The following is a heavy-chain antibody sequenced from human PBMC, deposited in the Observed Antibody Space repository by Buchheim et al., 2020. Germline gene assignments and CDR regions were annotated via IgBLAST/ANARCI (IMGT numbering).Heavy chain of an antibody. J-gene: IGHJ5*02. CDR3: ARGTAYYDFWSGYYAGLTNWFDP. CDR2: INHSGST. CDR1: GGSFSGYY. D-gene: IGHD3-3*01. V-gene: IGHV4-34*01. Sequence: QVQLQQWGAGLLKPSETLSLTCAVYGGSFSGYYWSWIRQPPGKGLELIGEINHSGSTNYNPSLKSRVTISVDTSKNQFSLKLSSVTAADTAVYYCARGTAYYDFWSGYYAGLTNWFDPWGQGTL.